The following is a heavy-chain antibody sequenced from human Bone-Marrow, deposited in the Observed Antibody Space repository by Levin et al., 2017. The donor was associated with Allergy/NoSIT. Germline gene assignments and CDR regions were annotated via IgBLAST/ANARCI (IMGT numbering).Heavy chain of an antibody. D-gene: IGHD6-19*01. J-gene: IGHJ3*01. V-gene: IGHV1-2*06. CDR2: INPNSGAT. CDR3: ARERLGSGYVEAFDL. CDR1: QYTFTAYY. Sequence: ASVKVSCKASQYTFTAYYIHWVRQAPGQGLEWMGRINPNSGATNYAQKFQGRVTLTRDKSISSADMELSSLRSDDTAIYFCARERLGSGYVEAFDLWGQGTMVAVSS.